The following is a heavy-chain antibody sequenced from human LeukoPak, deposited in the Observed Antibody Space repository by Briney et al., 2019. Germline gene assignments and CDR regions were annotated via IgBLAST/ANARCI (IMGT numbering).Heavy chain of an antibody. CDR2: ISDDGTFA. J-gene: IGHJ6*02. CDR3: ARDIKPGINMMVVVRYYYYGMDV. CDR1: GFTFSRYA. V-gene: IGHV3-30-3*01. Sequence: GGSLRLSCAASGFTFSRYAMHWVRQAPGKGLEWVAVISDDGTFALYGDSVRGRFTISRDSSKNTLYLQMNSLRPEDTAVYYCARDIKPGINMMVVVRYYYYGMDVWGQGTTVTVSS. D-gene: IGHD3-22*01.